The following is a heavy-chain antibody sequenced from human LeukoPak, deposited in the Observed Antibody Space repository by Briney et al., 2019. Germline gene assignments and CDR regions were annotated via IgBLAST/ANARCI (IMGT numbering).Heavy chain of an antibody. CDR3: AKPPTSMDSYY. J-gene: IGHJ4*02. D-gene: IGHD1-1*01. Sequence: GGSLRLSCAASGFTFSDYGMHWVRQAPGKGLEWVALISYDGSNKYYADSVKGRFTISRDNSKNTLYLQMNSLRAEDTAVYYCAKPPTSMDSYYWGQGTLVTVSS. CDR1: GFTFSDYG. V-gene: IGHV3-30*18. CDR2: ISYDGSNK.